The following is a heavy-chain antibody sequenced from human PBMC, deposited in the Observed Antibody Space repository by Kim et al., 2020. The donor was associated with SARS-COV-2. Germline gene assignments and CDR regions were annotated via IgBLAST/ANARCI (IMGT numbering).Heavy chain of an antibody. CDR1: GFTFNTYW. CDR3: ARGGYGSGWYPY. Sequence: GGSLRLSCAASGFTFNTYWMHWVRQAPGKGLVWVSRINSDGSTINYADSVKGRFTISRDNAKNSLYLQMNSLRAEDSAVYYCARGGYGSGWYPYWGQGTL. D-gene: IGHD6-19*01. J-gene: IGHJ4*02. V-gene: IGHV3-74*01. CDR2: INSDGSTI.